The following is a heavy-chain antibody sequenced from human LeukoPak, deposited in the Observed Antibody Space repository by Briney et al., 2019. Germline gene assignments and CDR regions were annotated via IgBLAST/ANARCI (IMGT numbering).Heavy chain of an antibody. CDR3: VRDYFCSGGTCDDCFDP. D-gene: IGHD2-15*01. V-gene: IGHV1-18*01. CDR1: GYTFTNYG. J-gene: IGHJ5*02. CDR2: ISTYDHDT. Sequence: ASAKVSCKASGYTFTNYGISWVRQAPGQGLEWMAWISTYDHDTNYAQKFRGRVTMTTDTSTSAAYMELRSLGSDDTAVYYCVRDYFCSGGTCDDCFDPWGQGTLVTVSS.